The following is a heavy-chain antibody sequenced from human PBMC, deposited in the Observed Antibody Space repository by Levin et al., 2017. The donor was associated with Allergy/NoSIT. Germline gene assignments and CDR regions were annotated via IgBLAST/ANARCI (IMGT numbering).Heavy chain of an antibody. CDR2: IYYSGST. V-gene: IGHV4-30-4*01. D-gene: IGHD3-22*01. CDR1: GGSISSGDYY. CDR3: ARGPYDSSEPTTGEGNFDY. Sequence: SQTLSLTCTVSGGSISSGDYYWSWIRQPPGKGLEWIGYIYYSGSTYYNPSLKSRVTISVDTSKNQFSLKLSSVTAADTAVYYCARGPYDSSEPTTGEGNFDYWGQGTLVTVSS. J-gene: IGHJ4*02.